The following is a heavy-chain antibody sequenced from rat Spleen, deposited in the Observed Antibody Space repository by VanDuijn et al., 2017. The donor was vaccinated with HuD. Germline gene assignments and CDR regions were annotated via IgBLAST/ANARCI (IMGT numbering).Heavy chain of an antibody. J-gene: IGHJ2*01. CDR3: AIRDRDFDY. Sequence: EVQLVESGGGLVQPGGSLKLSCAASGLAFSSYGMNLVRQAPPKSLKWVASISPSGNYTYYRDSVKGRFTISRDNAKSTLYLQMDSLRSEDTATYYCAIRDRDFDYGGQGVMVTVSS. D-gene: IGHD4-3*01. CDR2: ISPSGNYT. CDR1: GLAFSSYG. V-gene: IGHV5-19*01.